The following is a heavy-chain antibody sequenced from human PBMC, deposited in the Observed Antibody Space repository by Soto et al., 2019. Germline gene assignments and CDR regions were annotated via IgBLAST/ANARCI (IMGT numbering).Heavy chain of an antibody. CDR2: IDPSDSYI. D-gene: IGHD3-16*01. J-gene: IGHJ4*02. CDR3: ARHGKTGPQGGLDY. CDR1: GYSFTSYW. Sequence: GSLKISCKGCGYSFTSYWISWVRQLPGKGLEWMGRIDPSDSYINFSPSFQGHVTISVDRSISTAYLQWRSLKASDTAMYYCARHGKTGPQGGLDYWGQGTLVTVSS. V-gene: IGHV5-10-1*01.